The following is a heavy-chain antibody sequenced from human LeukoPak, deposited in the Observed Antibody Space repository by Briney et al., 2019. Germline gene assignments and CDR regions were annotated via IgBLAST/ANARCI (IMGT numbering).Heavy chain of an antibody. CDR3: ARLGTPYFYYYMDV. J-gene: IGHJ6*03. CDR1: GYTFSDTFSNYW. V-gene: IGHV5-51*01. D-gene: IGHD3-10*01. CDR2: IYPGDSET. Sequence: GESLKISCKASGYTFSDTFSNYWIAWVRQMPGKGLEWTGIIYPGDSETKYSPSFEGQVTFSADKSNSIVYLHWSSLKASDTAMYYCARLGTPYFYYYMDVWGEGTTVTVSS.